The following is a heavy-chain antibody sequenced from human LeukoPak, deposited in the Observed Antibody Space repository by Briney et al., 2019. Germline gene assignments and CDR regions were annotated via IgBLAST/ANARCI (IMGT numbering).Heavy chain of an antibody. V-gene: IGHV4-59*01. CDR1: GGSISNYY. D-gene: IGHD3-9*01. CDR3: ASQSEYILTGYYDRMEGRADSPFDP. Sequence: SETLSLTCTVSGGSISNYYWTWIRQPPGKGLEWIGYIYYTGSTNYNPSLKSRVTISLDTPKNQFSLKLSSVTAADTAVYYCASQSEYILTGYYDRMEGRADSPFDPWGQGTLVTVSS. CDR2: IYYTGST. J-gene: IGHJ5*02.